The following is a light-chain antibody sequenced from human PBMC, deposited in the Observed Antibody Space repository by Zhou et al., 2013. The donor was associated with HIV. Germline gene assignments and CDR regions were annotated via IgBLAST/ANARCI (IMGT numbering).Light chain of an antibody. Sequence: DIQMTQSPSSLSASVGDRVTITCQASQDISNYLNWYQQKPGKAPKLLIFETSRLEYGVPSRFSGSGSGTEFTLTILSLQPDDFATYYCQQYNSYSTWTFGQGTKVEIK. CDR1: QDISNY. J-gene: IGKJ1*01. V-gene: IGKV1-5*03. CDR3: QQYNSYSTWT. CDR2: ETS.